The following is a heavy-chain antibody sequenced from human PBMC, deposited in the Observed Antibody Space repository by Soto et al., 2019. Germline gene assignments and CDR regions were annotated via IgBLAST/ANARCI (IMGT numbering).Heavy chain of an antibody. CDR1: GGTFSSYA. D-gene: IGHD3-16*01. CDR3: XXXXXXXXXXXTIGAGY. V-gene: IGHV1-69*01. J-gene: IGHJ4*02. Sequence: QVQLVQSGAEVKKPGSSVKVSCKASGGTFSSYAISWVRQAXGQXLEXXGGIIPIFGTANYAQKFQGRVTITXDESTSTXXXXXXXXXXXXXXXXXXXXXXXXXXXXXTIGAGYWGQGTLVTVSS. CDR2: IIPIFGTA.